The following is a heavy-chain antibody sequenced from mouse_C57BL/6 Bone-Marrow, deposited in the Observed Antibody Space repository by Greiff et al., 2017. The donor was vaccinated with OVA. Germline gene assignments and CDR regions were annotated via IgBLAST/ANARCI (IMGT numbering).Heavy chain of an antibody. CDR1: GFTFTDYY. J-gene: IGHJ3*01. CDR2: IRNKANGYTT. Sequence: EVQVVESGGGLVQPGGSLSLSCAASGFTFTDYYMSWVRQPPGKALEWLGFIRNKANGYTTEYSASVKGRFTISRDNSQSILYLQMNALRAEDSATYYCARSAYYYGSSYAAWFAYWGQGTLVTVSA. D-gene: IGHD1-1*01. CDR3: ARSAYYYGSSYAAWFAY. V-gene: IGHV7-3*01.